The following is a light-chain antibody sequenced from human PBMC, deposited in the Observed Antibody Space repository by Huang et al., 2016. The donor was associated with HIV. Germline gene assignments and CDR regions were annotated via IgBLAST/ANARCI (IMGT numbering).Light chain of an antibody. CDR3: QQYNNWPPNT. Sequence: EIVMTQSPATLSVSPGERATLPCSASHSVSTNLAWYQHKPGQAPRLLIHGATTRATDIPARFSGSGSGTEFTLTISTLQSEDFAVYYCQQYNNWPPNTFGQGTKLEIK. CDR2: GAT. J-gene: IGKJ2*01. V-gene: IGKV3-15*01. CDR1: HSVSTN.